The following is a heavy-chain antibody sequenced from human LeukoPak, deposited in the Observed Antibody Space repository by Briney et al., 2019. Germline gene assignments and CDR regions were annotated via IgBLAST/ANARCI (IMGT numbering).Heavy chain of an antibody. J-gene: IGHJ4*02. Sequence: SETLSLTCTVSGGSISSYYWSWIRQPPGKGLEWIGYIYYSGSTNYNPSLKSRVTISLDTSKNQFSLKVSSVTAADTAVYYCARGDTSGSYYDYWGQGTLVTVSS. CDR1: GGSISSYY. CDR2: IYYSGST. D-gene: IGHD1-26*01. CDR3: ARGDTSGSYYDY. V-gene: IGHV4-59*01.